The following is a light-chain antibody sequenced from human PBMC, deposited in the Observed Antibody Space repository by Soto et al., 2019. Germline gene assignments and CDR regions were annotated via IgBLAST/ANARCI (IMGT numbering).Light chain of an antibody. CDR2: NNN. CDR1: SSNIGSNT. Sequence: QSVLTQPPSASGTPGQRVTISCSGSSSNIGSNTVNWYQQLPGTAPKLLIYNNNQRPSGVPDRFSGSKSGTSASLAISGLQSEAEADYHCAAWDDSLNGHYVFGTGTKLTVL. J-gene: IGLJ1*01. CDR3: AAWDDSLNGHYV. V-gene: IGLV1-44*01.